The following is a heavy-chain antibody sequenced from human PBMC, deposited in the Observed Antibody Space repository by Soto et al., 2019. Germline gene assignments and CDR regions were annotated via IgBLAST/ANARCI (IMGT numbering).Heavy chain of an antibody. CDR3: ARRYYDFWSGIDAFDS. J-gene: IGHJ3*02. CDR1: GFTFSDYY. D-gene: IGHD3-3*01. V-gene: IGHV3-11*01. CDR2: ISSSGSTI. Sequence: GGSLRLSCAASGFTFSDYYMSWIRQAPGKGLEWVSYISSSGSTIYYADTVKGRFTISRDNAKNSLYLQMNSLRAEDTAVYYCARRYYDFWSGIDAFDSWGQGTMVTVS.